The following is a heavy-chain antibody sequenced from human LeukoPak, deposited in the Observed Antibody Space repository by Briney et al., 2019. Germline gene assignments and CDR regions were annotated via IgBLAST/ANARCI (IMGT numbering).Heavy chain of an antibody. J-gene: IGHJ5*02. CDR1: GYTFTGYY. CDR3: ARPGQWNYGSPFDP. V-gene: IGHV1-2*02. CDR2: INPNSGGT. Sequence: GASVKVSCKASGYTFTGYYMHWVRQAPGQGLEWMGWINPNSGGTNYEQKFQGRVTMTRDTSISTAYMELSRLRSDDTAVYYCARPGQWNYGSPFDPWGQGTLVTVSS. D-gene: IGHD1-7*01.